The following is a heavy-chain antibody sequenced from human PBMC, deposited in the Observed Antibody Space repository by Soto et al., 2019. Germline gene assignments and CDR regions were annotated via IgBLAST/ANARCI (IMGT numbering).Heavy chain of an antibody. J-gene: IGHJ5*02. CDR2: INHSGSI. CDR1: GGSFSGQY. Sequence: SETLSLTCAVYGGSFSGQYWSWIRQPPGKGLEWIGEINHSGSINYNPSLESRVTISEDTSKNQFSLKLSSVTAADTAVYYCARDRQQLNWFDPWGQGTLVTVSS. CDR3: ARDRQQLNWFDP. V-gene: IGHV4-34*01. D-gene: IGHD6-13*01.